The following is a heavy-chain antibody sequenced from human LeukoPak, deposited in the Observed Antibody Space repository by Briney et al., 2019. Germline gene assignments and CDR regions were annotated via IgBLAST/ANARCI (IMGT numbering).Heavy chain of an antibody. J-gene: IGHJ3*02. CDR2: ITSSSSTI. V-gene: IGHV3-48*02. CDR1: GFTFSTYS. Sequence: SGGSLRLSCAASGFTFSTYSMNWVRQAPGKGLEWVSYITSSSSTIYYADSVRGRFTISRDNAKNSLCLQMNSLRDEDTAVYYCARVDWMIGAFDIWGQGTMVTVSS. CDR3: ARVDWMIGAFDI. D-gene: IGHD3-22*01.